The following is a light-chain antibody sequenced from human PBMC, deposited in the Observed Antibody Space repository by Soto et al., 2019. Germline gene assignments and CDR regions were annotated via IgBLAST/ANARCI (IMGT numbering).Light chain of an antibody. J-gene: IGLJ2*01. CDR2: DVS. V-gene: IGLV2-14*03. Sequence: QSALTQPASVSGSPGQSITISCTGTSSDVGGYNYVSWYQQYPGKAPKLMIYDVSNRPSGVSDRFSGSKSGNTASLTISGLQAEDEAEYYCTSYTSSSTDVVFGGGTKLIVL. CDR1: SSDVGGYNY. CDR3: TSYTSSSTDVV.